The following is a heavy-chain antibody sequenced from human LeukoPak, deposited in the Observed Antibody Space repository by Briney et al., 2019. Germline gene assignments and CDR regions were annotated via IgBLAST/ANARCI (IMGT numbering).Heavy chain of an antibody. J-gene: IGHJ5*02. CDR3: ARGAAGDCSSTSCYRHNWFDP. D-gene: IGHD2-2*01. V-gene: IGHV1-18*01. Sequence: ASVKVSCKASGYTFTSYGIIWVRQAPGQGLEWMGWISAYNGNTNYAQKLQGRVTMTTDTSTSTAYMELRSLRSDDTAVYYCARGAAGDCSSTSCYRHNWFDPWGQGTLVTVSS. CDR1: GYTFTSYG. CDR2: ISAYNGNT.